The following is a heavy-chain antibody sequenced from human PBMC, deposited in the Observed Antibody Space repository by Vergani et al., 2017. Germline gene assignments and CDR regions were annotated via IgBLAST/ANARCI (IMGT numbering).Heavy chain of an antibody. CDR1: GYTFTDYY. D-gene: IGHD6-13*01. CDR3: ARGAXAIAAAGTNWFDP. J-gene: IGHJ5*02. V-gene: IGHV1-2*02. CDR2: LNPDSGGT. Sequence: QVQLVQSGAEMKNPGASVKVSCKASGYTFTDYYMHWVRQAPGQGLEWLGWLNPDSGGTNSAQKFQGRVTMTRDTSISTAYMELSSLRSDDTAMYFCARGAXAIAAAGTNWFDPWGQGTLVTVSS.